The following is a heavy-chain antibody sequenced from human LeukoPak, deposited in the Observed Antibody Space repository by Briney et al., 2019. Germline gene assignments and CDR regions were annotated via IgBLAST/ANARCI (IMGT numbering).Heavy chain of an antibody. D-gene: IGHD2-15*01. J-gene: IGHJ4*02. V-gene: IGHV4-34*01. Sequence: SETLSLTCAVYGGSLSGYYWSWIRQPPGKGLEWIREINHSGSTNYNPSLKSRVTISVDTSKHQFSLNLSSVTAADTAVYYCARALGYWSGRSCYAPRWGQGSLVTVSS. CDR1: GGSLSGYY. CDR3: ARALGYWSGRSCYAPR. CDR2: INHSGST.